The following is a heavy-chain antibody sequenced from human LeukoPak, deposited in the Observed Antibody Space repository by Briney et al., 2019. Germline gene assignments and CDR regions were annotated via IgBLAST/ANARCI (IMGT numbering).Heavy chain of an antibody. CDR3: ARDYYYDRTGYFSAHSY. J-gene: IGHJ4*02. Sequence: ASVKVSCKASGYTFTSYGISWVRQAPGQGLEWMGWISAYNGNTNYAQKLQGRVSMTTDTSTSTAYMELRSLRSDDTAVYYCARDYYYDRTGYFSAHSYWGQGTLVTVSS. CDR2: ISAYNGNT. D-gene: IGHD3-22*01. V-gene: IGHV1-18*01. CDR1: GYTFTSYG.